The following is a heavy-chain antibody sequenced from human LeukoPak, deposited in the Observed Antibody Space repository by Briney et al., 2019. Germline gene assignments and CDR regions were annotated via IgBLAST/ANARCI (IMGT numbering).Heavy chain of an antibody. CDR3: ARGRVSSSTWYSTYY. V-gene: IGHV4-59*01. CDR2: VDHTGST. CDR1: DDSITMYY. Sequence: SETLSLTCTVSDDSITMYYWTWIRQPPGKGLEWIGYVDHTGSTKFNPSLNGRVSISRDTSNNFFSLRLRSVTAADTAVYFCARGRVSSSTWYSTYY. J-gene: IGHJ6*01. D-gene: IGHD4-11*01.